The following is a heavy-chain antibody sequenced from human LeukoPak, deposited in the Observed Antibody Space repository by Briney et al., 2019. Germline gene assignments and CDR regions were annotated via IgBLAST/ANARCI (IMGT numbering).Heavy chain of an antibody. CDR3: ARRDYGSGSYPSGFDY. J-gene: IGHJ4*02. CDR1: GYSFTSYW. CDR2: IYPGDSDT. Sequence: GESLKISCKGSGYSFTSYWIGWVRQMPGKGLEWMGIIYPGDSDTRYSPSFQGQVTISADKSISTAYLQWSSLKASDTAMYYCARRDYGSGSYPSGFDYWGQGTLVTVSS. V-gene: IGHV5-51*01. D-gene: IGHD3-10*01.